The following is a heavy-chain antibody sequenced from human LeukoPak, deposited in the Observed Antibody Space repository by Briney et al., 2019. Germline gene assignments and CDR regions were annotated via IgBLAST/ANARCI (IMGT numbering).Heavy chain of an antibody. CDR1: GFTFSSYW. Sequence: GGSLRLSCAASGFTFSSYWMHWVRQAPGKGLVWVSRINSDGSSTSYAEAVKGRFTISRDNANNTLYLQMNSLRAEDTAVYHCARGGGHHSRGGRPYYYDSSGYSYTFDYWGQGTLVTVSS. V-gene: IGHV3-74*01. CDR2: INSDGSST. CDR3: ARGGGHHSRGGRPYYYDSSGYSYTFDY. D-gene: IGHD3-22*01. J-gene: IGHJ4*02.